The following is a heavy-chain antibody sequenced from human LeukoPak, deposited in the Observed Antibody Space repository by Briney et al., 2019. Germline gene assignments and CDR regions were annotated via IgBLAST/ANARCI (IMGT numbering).Heavy chain of an antibody. J-gene: IGHJ3*02. D-gene: IGHD3-10*01. V-gene: IGHV3-21*01. Sequence: GGSLRLSCAASGFTFSSYSMNWVRQAPGKGLEWVSSIGSSSSYIYYADSVKGRFTIASDNAKNSLYLQMNSLRAEDTAVYYCARDKAFYGSGSYYPDAFDIWGQGTMVTVSS. CDR1: GFTFSSYS. CDR2: IGSSSSYI. CDR3: ARDKAFYGSGSYYPDAFDI.